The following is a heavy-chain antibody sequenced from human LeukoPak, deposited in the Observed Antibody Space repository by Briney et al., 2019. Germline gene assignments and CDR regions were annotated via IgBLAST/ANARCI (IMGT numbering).Heavy chain of an antibody. CDR1: GGSFSGYY. V-gene: IGHV4-34*01. CDR3: ARKGLVVVPAASSGYTGWFDP. CDR2: INHSGST. Sequence: SETLSLTCAVYGGSFSGYYWSWIRQPPGKGLEWIGEINHSGSTNYNPSLKSRVTISVDTSKNQFSLKLSSVTAADTAVYYCARKGLVVVPAASSGYTGWFDPWGQGTLVTVSS. J-gene: IGHJ5*02. D-gene: IGHD2-2*01.